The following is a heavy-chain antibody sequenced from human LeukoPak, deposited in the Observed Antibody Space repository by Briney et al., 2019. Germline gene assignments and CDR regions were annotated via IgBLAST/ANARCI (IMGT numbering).Heavy chain of an antibody. CDR3: AKEPAYSSSRYGIDY. Sequence: GSLIPPSCAAGFTFISYAMNWGRQPPGPGLEWVSAISGSDDSTFYDDSVKSRLTISRDISKNKLYLQMNSPRAAAPAADYCAKEPAYSSSRYGIDYWGEGNLVTVSS. V-gene: IGHV3-23*01. CDR2: ISGSDDST. D-gene: IGHD6-13*01. J-gene: IGHJ4*02. CDR1: GFTFISYA.